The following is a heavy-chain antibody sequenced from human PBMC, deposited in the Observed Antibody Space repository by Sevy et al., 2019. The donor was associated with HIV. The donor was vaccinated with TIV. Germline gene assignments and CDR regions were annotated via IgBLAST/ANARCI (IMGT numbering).Heavy chain of an antibody. CDR3: ARGHSRSWYAEYFQH. CDR1: GYSFTSYW. Sequence: GGSLRLSCKGSGYSFTSYWIGWVRQMPGKGLEWMGIIYPGDSDTRYSPSFQGQVTISADKSISTAYLQWSSLKASDTAMYYCARGHSRSWYAEYFQHWGQGTLVTVSS. V-gene: IGHV5-51*01. J-gene: IGHJ1*01. CDR2: IYPGDSDT. D-gene: IGHD6-13*01.